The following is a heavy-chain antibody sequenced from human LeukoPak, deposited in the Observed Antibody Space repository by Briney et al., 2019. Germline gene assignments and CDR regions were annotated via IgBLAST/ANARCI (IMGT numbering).Heavy chain of an antibody. CDR1: GGSISSGVYY. J-gene: IGHJ6*03. CDR3: ARTFEHYYYYYMDV. Sequence: PSETLSLTCTVSGGSISSGVYYWSWIRQHPGKSLEWIGYIYYSGSTYYNPSLKSRVTISVDTSKNQFSLKLSSVTAADTAVYYCARTFEHYYYYYMDVWGKGTTVTVSS. CDR2: IYYSGST. V-gene: IGHV4-31*03.